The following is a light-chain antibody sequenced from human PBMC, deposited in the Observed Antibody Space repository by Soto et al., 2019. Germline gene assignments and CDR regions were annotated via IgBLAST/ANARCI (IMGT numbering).Light chain of an antibody. CDR2: GNN. CDR3: QSYDSSLSGWV. J-gene: IGLJ3*02. Sequence: QSVLTQPPSVSGAPGQRVTISCTGSSSSIGAGYDVHWYQQLPGTAPKLLIYGNNNRPSGVPDRFSGSKSATSDSLAITGLQAEDEADYYCQSYDSSLSGWVFGGGTKLTVL. CDR1: SSSIGAGYD. V-gene: IGLV1-40*01.